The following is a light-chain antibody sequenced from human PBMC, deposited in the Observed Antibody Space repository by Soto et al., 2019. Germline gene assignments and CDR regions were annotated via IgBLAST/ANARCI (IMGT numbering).Light chain of an antibody. CDR1: QSISSW. CDR2: DAS. Sequence: DIQMTQSPSTLSASVGDRVTITCRASQSISSWLAWYQQKPGKAPKLLIYDASSLESGVPSRFSRSGSGTEFTLTIRSLQPDDFATYYCQQYNRYSYTFGQGTKLEIK. J-gene: IGKJ2*01. CDR3: QQYNRYSYT. V-gene: IGKV1-5*01.